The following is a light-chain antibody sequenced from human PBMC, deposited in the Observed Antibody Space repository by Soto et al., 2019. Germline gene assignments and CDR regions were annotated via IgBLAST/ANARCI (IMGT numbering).Light chain of an antibody. Sequence: DIQMTQSPSTLSASVGDRVTITCRASQTISSWLAWYQQKLGKAPKLLIYKASSLEGGVPSRFSGSGSGTEFTLTISSLQPDDSATYYCQQYNGTFGQGTKVEV. CDR1: QTISSW. CDR3: QQYNGT. V-gene: IGKV1-5*03. J-gene: IGKJ1*01. CDR2: KAS.